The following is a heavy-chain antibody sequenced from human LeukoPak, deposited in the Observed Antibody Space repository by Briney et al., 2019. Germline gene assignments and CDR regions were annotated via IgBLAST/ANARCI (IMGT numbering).Heavy chain of an antibody. CDR1: GYTFTSYG. J-gene: IGHJ5*02. D-gene: IGHD3-10*01. CDR3: ARRLGYGSGSENWFDP. CDR2: IIAYNGNT. Sequence: GASVKVSCKASGYTFTSYGISWVRQAPGQGLEWMGWIIAYNGNTNYAQKLQGRVTMTTDTSTSTAYMELRSLRSDDTAVYYCARRLGYGSGSENWFDPWGQGTLVTVSS. V-gene: IGHV1-18*01.